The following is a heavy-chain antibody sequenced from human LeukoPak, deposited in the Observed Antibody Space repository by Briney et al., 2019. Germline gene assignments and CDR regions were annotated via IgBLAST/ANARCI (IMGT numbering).Heavy chain of an antibody. Sequence: GASVKVSCKASGYTFTSYYMHWVRQAPGQGLEWMGIINPSGGSTSYAQKFQGRVTMTRDTSTSTVYMELSSLRSEDTAVYYCARAIASTDSRYSYYYYMDVWGKGTTVTVSS. D-gene: IGHD6-13*01. CDR3: ARAIASTDSRYSYYYYMDV. J-gene: IGHJ6*03. V-gene: IGHV1-46*01. CDR2: INPSGGST. CDR1: GYTFTSYY.